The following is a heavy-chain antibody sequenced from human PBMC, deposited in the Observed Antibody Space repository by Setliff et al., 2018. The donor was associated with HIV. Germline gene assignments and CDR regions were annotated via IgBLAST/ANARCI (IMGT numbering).Heavy chain of an antibody. D-gene: IGHD1-26*01. Sequence: PGESLKISCAASGFSNSAQHWVRQAPGKGLEWVGRIRSKANNYATEYGASVKGRFIISRDDSKNMAYLQMNSLRTEDTAIYYCTRHRGSFDYWGLGTLVTVSS. J-gene: IGHJ4*02. CDR3: TRHRGSFDY. V-gene: IGHV3-73*01. CDR1: GFSNSA. CDR2: IRSKANNYAT.